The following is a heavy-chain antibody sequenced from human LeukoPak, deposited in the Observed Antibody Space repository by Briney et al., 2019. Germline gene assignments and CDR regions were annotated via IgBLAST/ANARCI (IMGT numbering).Heavy chain of an antibody. V-gene: IGHV4-61*02. CDR3: ARVPDWTYAADY. CDR1: GGSIYSDRFY. CDR2: IKESIT. Sequence: PSETLSLTCTASGGSIYSDRFYWPWVRQPAGKGLEWIGRIKESITNYTPSLKSRVNISVDTSTNQFSLKLNSLTAADTAVYYCARVPDWTYAADYWGQGTLVTVSS. D-gene: IGHD3/OR15-3a*01. J-gene: IGHJ4*02.